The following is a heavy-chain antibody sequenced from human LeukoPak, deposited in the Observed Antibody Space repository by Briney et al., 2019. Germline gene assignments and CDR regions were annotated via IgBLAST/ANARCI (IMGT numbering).Heavy chain of an antibody. CDR1: GYSFTSYW. CDR3: ARSEMATVFDY. V-gene: IGHV5-51*01. Sequence: HGESLKISCKGSGYSFTSYWIGWVRQMPGKGLGWMGIIYPGDSATRYSPSFQGQVTISADKSISTAYLQWSSLKASDTAMYYCARSEMATVFDYWGQGTLVTVSS. D-gene: IGHD5-24*01. J-gene: IGHJ4*02. CDR2: IYPGDSAT.